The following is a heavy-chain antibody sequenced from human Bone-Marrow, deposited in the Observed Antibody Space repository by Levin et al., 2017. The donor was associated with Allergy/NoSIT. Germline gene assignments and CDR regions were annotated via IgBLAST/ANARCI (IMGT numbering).Heavy chain of an antibody. CDR1: GFTFTTFW. D-gene: IGHD6-19*01. Sequence: LSLSCAASGFTFTTFWMHWVRQAPGKGLVWVSRINGDGSSTSYADSVKGRFTISRDNAKNTLSLQMNSLRAEDTAVYYGARGISSGWYDYWGQGTLVTVSS. V-gene: IGHV3-74*01. J-gene: IGHJ4*02. CDR3: ARGISSGWYDY. CDR2: INGDGSST.